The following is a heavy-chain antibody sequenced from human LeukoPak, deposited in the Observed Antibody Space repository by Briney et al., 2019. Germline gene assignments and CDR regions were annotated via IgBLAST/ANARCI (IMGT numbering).Heavy chain of an antibody. CDR3: ARAAPRLGSGWYSHDWY. D-gene: IGHD6-19*01. CDR1: GFTFSDYY. V-gene: IGHV3-11*01. CDR2: ISSSGSAI. Sequence: GGSLRLSCAASGFTFSDYYVSWIRQAPGKGLEWVSYISSSGSAIYYADSVKGRFTISRDNAKNSLYLQMNSLRAEDTAVYYCARAAPRLGSGWYSHDWYWGQGTLVTVSS. J-gene: IGHJ4*02.